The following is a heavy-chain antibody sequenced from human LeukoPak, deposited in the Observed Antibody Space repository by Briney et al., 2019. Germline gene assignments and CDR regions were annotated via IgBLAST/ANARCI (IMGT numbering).Heavy chain of an antibody. CDR1: GFTFSNYG. D-gene: IGHD4-23*01. CDR3: AKSVAASYYYMDV. Sequence: GRSLRLSCAASGFTFSNYGMSWVRQAPGKGLEWVSAIVGSGGNTYNADSVKGRFTISRDNSKNTLYLQMNSLRSDDSAVYYCAKSVAASYYYMDVWSKGTTVTVSS. V-gene: IGHV3-23*01. J-gene: IGHJ6*03. CDR2: IVGSGGNT.